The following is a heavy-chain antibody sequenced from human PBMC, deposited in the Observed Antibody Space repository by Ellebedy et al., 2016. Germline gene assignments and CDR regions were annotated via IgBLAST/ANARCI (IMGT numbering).Heavy chain of an antibody. V-gene: IGHV3-48*02. Sequence: GESLKISXAVSGFTFTSYSMKWVRQTPGKELEWVSYISPTSGSTIYYADSVKGRFTISRDNAKNSVYLQMNSLRDEDTAVYYCTRGGLDNSFDVWGQGTMVTVSS. J-gene: IGHJ3*01. CDR2: ISPTSGSTI. D-gene: IGHD3-16*01. CDR3: TRGGLDNSFDV. CDR1: GFTFTSYS.